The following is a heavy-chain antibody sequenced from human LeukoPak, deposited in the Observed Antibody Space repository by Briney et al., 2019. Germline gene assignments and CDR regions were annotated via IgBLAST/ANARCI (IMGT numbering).Heavy chain of an antibody. D-gene: IGHD3-9*01. CDR1: GFTFSSYG. CDR3: AKAGGSFDWLYHYFDY. J-gene: IGHJ4*02. V-gene: IGHV3-30*18. CDR2: ISYDGSNK. Sequence: GGSLRLSCAASGFTFSSYGMHWVRQAPGKGLEWVAVISYDGSNKYYADSVKGRFTISRDNSKNTLYLQMNSLRAEDTAVYYCAKAGGSFDWLYHYFDYWGQGTLVTVSS.